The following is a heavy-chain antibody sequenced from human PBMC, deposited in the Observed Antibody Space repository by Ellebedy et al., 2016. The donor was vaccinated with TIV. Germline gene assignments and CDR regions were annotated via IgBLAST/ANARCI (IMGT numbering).Heavy chain of an antibody. CDR2: INAGNGNT. CDR3: ARDSLMVSFGGVPDY. CDR1: GYTFTTYA. J-gene: IGHJ4*02. V-gene: IGHV1-3*01. Sequence: AASVKVSCKASGYTFTTYAMHWVRQAPGQRLEWMGWINAGNGNTKYSQKFLGRVTLARATSASTAYMVLSSLRSEDTAVYYCARDSLMVSFGGVPDYWGQGTLVTVSS. D-gene: IGHD3-16*01.